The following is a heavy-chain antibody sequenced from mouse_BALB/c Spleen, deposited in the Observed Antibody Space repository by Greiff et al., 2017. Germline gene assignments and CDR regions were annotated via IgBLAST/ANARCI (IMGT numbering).Heavy chain of an antibody. Sequence: EVQLVESGGGLVQPGGSLKLSCAASGFTFSSYGMSWVRQTPDKRLELVATINSNGGSTYYPDSVKGRFTISRDNAKNTLYLQMSSLKSEDTAMYYCARGYYGSSYWYFDGWGAGTTVTVSS. V-gene: IGHV5-6-3*01. CDR3: ARGYYGSSYWYFDG. CDR1: GFTFSSYG. CDR2: INSNGGST. D-gene: IGHD1-1*01. J-gene: IGHJ1*01.